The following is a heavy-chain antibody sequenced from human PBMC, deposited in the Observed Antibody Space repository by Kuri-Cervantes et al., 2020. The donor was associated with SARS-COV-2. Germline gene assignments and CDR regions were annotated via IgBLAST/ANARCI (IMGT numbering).Heavy chain of an antibody. CDR3: ARGPGSYHIWYYFDY. Sequence: ASVKVSCKASGYTFTSYDINWVRQATGQGLEWMGWMNPNSGNTGYAQKFQGRVTITRNTSISTAYMELSSLRSDDTAVYYCARGPGSYHIWYYFDYWGQGTLVTVSS. J-gene: IGHJ4*02. V-gene: IGHV1-8*03. D-gene: IGHD1-26*01. CDR1: GYTFTSYD. CDR2: MNPNSGNT.